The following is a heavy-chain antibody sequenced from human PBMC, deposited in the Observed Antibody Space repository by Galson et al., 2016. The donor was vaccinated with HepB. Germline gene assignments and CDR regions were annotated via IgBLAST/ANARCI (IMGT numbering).Heavy chain of an antibody. V-gene: IGHV3-43*01. D-gene: IGHD2-15*01. CDR3: AKDMGYCNGGSCYYGMDV. CDR2: ISWDGGST. J-gene: IGHJ6*04. Sequence: SLRLSCAASGFTFDDYTMHWVRQAPGKGLEWVSLISWDGGSTYYADSVKGRFTISRDNSKNSLYLQMNSLRTEDTALYYCAKDMGYCNGGSCYYGMDVWGKGTTVTVSS. CDR1: GFTFDDYT.